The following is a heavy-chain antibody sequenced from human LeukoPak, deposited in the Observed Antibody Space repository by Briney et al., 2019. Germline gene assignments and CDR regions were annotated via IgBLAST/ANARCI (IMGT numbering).Heavy chain of an antibody. CDR2: ISGSGGST. CDR3: AKDRITMVRGVIDFDY. D-gene: IGHD3-10*01. CDR1: GFTFSSYG. J-gene: IGHJ4*02. Sequence: GGSLRLSCAASGFTFSSYGMSWVRQAPGKGLEWVSAISGSGGSTYYADSVKGRFTISRDNSKNTLYLQMNSLRAEDTAVYYCAKDRITMVRGVIDFDYWGQGTLVTVSS. V-gene: IGHV3-23*01.